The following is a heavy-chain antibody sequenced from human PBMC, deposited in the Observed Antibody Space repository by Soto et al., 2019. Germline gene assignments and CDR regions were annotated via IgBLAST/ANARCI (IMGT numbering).Heavy chain of an antibody. CDR3: AREGKLSGYYGMDV. Sequence: SVKVSCKASGHPFSTYAISCVRQAPGQGLEWMGGIIPMFGTARYTQKLQGRVTLTADESTSTVYMELSSLRSDDTAVYYCAREGKLSGYYGMDVWGQGTTVTVSS. V-gene: IGHV1-69*13. CDR1: GHPFSTYA. CDR2: IIPMFGTA. J-gene: IGHJ6*02. D-gene: IGHD6-6*01.